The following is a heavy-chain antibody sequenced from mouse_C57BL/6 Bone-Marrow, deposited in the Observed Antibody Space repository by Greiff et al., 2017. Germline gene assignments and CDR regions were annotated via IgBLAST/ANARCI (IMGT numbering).Heavy chain of an antibody. J-gene: IGHJ4*01. V-gene: IGHV1-39*01. CDR2: INPNYGTT. D-gene: IGHD2-4*01. Sequence: LVESGPELVKPGASVKISCKASGYSFTDYNMNWVKQSNGKSLEWIGVINPNYGTTSYNQKFKGKATLTVDQSSSTAYMQLNSLTSEDSAVYYCARSVYYDYEYYAMDYWGQGTSVTVSS. CDR1: GYSFTDYN. CDR3: ARSVYYDYEYYAMDY.